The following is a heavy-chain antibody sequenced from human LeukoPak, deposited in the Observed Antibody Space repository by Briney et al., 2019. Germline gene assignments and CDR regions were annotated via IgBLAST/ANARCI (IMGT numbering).Heavy chain of an antibody. CDR1: GFTFSNYE. D-gene: IGHD2-2*01. V-gene: IGHV3-48*03. J-gene: IGHJ4*02. Sequence: GGSLRLSCAASGFTFSNYEMNWVRQAPGKGLEWVVYISATGVTIYYADSVRGRFTVSRDNAKNSLYLQMNSLRAEDTALYYCARVVLRTSGYLDNWGQGTLVTVSS. CDR2: ISATGVTI. CDR3: ARVVLRTSGYLDN.